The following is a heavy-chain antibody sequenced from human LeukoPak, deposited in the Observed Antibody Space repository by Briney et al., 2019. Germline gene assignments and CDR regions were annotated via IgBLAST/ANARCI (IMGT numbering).Heavy chain of an antibody. D-gene: IGHD3-10*01. CDR2: ISGSGGST. CDR1: GCTFSSYA. CDR3: AKAVVRGVMLLNWFDP. V-gene: IGHV3-23*01. Sequence: PGGSLRLSCAASGCTFSSYAMSRVRQAPGKGLEWVSAISGSGGSTYYADSVKGRFTISRDNSKNTLYLQMNSLRAEDTAVYYCAKAVVRGVMLLNWFDPWGQGTLVTVSS. J-gene: IGHJ5*02.